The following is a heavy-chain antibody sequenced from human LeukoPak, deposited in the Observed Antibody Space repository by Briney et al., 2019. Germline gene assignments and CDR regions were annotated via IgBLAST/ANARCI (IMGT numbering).Heavy chain of an antibody. CDR3: ARYGSPNIEF. J-gene: IGHJ4*02. D-gene: IGHD3-10*01. CDR2: INPNSGGT. CDR1: GYTFTGYY. V-gene: IGHV1-2*02. Sequence: GASVKVSCKASGYTFTGYYIHWVRQAPGQGLEWMGWINPNSGGTNYAQNFQGRVTMTRDTSISTAYMELSRLRSDDAAVYYCARYGSPNIEFLGQGTLVTVSS.